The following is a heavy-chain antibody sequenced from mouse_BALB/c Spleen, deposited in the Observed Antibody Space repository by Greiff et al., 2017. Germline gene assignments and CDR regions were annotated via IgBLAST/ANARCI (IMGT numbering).Heavy chain of an antibody. V-gene: IGHV2-9*02. CDR3: ARDSYGRGETWFAY. Sequence: VQLQQSGPGLVAPSQSLTISCTASGFTLTSYGVHWVRQPPGKGLEWLGVIWAGGSTNYNSALMSRLSISKDNSKSQVFLKMNSLQTDDTAMYYCARDSYGRGETWFAYWGQGTLVTVSA. D-gene: IGHD1-1*01. J-gene: IGHJ3*01. CDR2: IWAGGST. CDR1: GFTLTSYG.